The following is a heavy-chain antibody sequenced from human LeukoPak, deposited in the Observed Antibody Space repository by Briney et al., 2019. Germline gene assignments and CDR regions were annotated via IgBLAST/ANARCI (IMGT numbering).Heavy chain of an antibody. CDR1: GYTFTSYG. D-gene: IGHD3-22*01. CDR3: ARDTPAVYDSSGYKDAFDI. Sequence: ASVTVSCKASGYTFTSYGISWVRQAPGQGLEWMGWISAYNGNTNYAQKLQGRVTMTTDTSTSTAYMELRSLRSDDTAVYYCARDTPAVYDSSGYKDAFDIWGQGTMVTVSS. J-gene: IGHJ3*02. V-gene: IGHV1-18*01. CDR2: ISAYNGNT.